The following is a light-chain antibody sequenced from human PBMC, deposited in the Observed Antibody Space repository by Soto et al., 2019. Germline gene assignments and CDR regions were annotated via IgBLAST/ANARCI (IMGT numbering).Light chain of an antibody. CDR3: CSYTSSSTHV. J-gene: IGLJ1*01. Sequence: QSALPQPASVSGSPGQSITISCTGTSSDVGGYNFVSWYQQHPGKVPKLMIFDVNRRPSGVSDRFSGSKSGNTASLTISGIQAADEGDYYCCSYTSSSTHVFGSGTKLTVL. V-gene: IGLV2-14*03. CDR2: DVN. CDR1: SSDVGGYNF.